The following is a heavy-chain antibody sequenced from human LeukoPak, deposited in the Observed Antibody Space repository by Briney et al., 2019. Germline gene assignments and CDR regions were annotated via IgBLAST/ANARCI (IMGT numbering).Heavy chain of an antibody. CDR2: TSGGGGST. Sequence: PGGSLRLSCAASGFVFSSYAMTWVRQTPGKGLVWVSDTSGGGGSTYYADSVKGRFTISRDNSKDTLYLQLNSLRAEDTAVYYCAKVGTYEILTGYSPHLDYWGQGTLVTVSS. CDR3: AKVGTYEILTGYSPHLDY. CDR1: GFVFSSYA. J-gene: IGHJ4*02. D-gene: IGHD3-9*01. V-gene: IGHV3-23*01.